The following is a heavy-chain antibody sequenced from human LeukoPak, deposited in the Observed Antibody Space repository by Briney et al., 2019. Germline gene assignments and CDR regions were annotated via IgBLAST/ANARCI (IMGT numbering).Heavy chain of an antibody. CDR3: AREGRQDYVYFDY. V-gene: IGHV4-59*01. Sequence: SQTLSLTCTVAGDSISSYYWSWIRQPPGKGLEWIGYINYSGNTNYNPSLKSRVTISVDTSKNQFSLRLSSVTAADTAVYYCAREGRQDYVYFDYWGQGTLVTVSS. J-gene: IGHJ4*02. CDR1: GDSISSYY. CDR2: INYSGNT. D-gene: IGHD4-17*01.